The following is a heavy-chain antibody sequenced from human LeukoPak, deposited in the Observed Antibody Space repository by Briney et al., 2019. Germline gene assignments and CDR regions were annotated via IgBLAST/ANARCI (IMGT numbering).Heavy chain of an antibody. CDR1: GGSISSGDYY. D-gene: IGHD3-9*01. CDR3: ARGGLTGYYNWFDP. J-gene: IGHJ5*02. V-gene: IGHV4-61*08. CDR2: IYYSGST. Sequence: SETLSLTCTVSGGSISSGDYYWSWIRQPPGKGLEWIGYIYYSGSTNYNPSLKSRVTISVDTSKNQFSLKLSSVTAADTAVYYCARGGLTGYYNWFDPWGQGTLVTVSS.